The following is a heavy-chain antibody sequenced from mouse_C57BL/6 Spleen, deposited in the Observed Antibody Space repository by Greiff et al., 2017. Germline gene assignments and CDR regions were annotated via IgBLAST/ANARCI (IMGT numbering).Heavy chain of an antibody. CDR3: ARSPSHYYGSSYGYFDV. D-gene: IGHD1-1*01. CDR1: GFTFSDYG. CDR2: ISSGSSTI. J-gene: IGHJ1*03. V-gene: IGHV5-17*01. Sequence: EVQLVESGGGLVKPGGSLKLSCAASGFTFSDYGMHWVRQAPEKGLEWVAYISSGSSTIYYADTVKGRFTISRDNAKNTLFLQMTSLRSEDTAMYYCARSPSHYYGSSYGYFDVWGTGTTVTVSS.